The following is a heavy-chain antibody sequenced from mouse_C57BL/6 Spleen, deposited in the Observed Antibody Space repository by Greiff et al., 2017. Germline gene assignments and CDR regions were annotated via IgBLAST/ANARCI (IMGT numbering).Heavy chain of an antibody. J-gene: IGHJ4*01. D-gene: IGHD2-5*01. CDR3: ARKDYSNYYALDY. Sequence: QVQLQQSGAELVRPGASVKLSCKASGYTFTDYYINWVKQRPGQGLEWIARIYPGSGTTYYNEKFQGKATLPAEKSSSPAYMQLSSLTSEDSAVYFCARKDYSNYYALDYWGQGTSVTVSS. CDR2: IYPGSGTT. CDR1: GYTFTDYY. V-gene: IGHV1-76*01.